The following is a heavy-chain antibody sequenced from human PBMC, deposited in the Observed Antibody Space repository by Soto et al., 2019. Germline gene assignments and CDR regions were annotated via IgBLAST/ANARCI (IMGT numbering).Heavy chain of an antibody. CDR3: ARGHCSGGSCYPAFDI. Sequence: GESLKISCKASGYTFTSYDINWVRQATGQGLEWMGWMNPNSGNTGYAQKFQGRVTMTRNTSISTAYMELSSLRSEDTAVYYCARGHCSGGSCYPAFDIWGQGTMVTVSS. J-gene: IGHJ3*02. D-gene: IGHD2-15*01. CDR2: MNPNSGNT. CDR1: GYTFTSYD. V-gene: IGHV1-8*01.